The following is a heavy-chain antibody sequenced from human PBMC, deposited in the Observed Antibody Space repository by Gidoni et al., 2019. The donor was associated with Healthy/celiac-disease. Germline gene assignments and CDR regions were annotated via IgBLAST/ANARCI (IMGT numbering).Heavy chain of an antibody. CDR2: ISSSSSTI. J-gene: IGHJ6*02. V-gene: IGHV3-48*02. CDR1: GFTFSSYS. Sequence: EVQLVESGGGLVQPGGSLRLSCAASGFTFSSYSMNWVRQAPGKGLEWVSYISSSSSTIYYAASVKGRFTISRDNAKNSLYLQMNSLRDEDTAVYYCARDMPQWLVPGYYYYGMDVWGQGTTVTVSS. CDR3: ARDMPQWLVPGYYYYGMDV. D-gene: IGHD6-19*01.